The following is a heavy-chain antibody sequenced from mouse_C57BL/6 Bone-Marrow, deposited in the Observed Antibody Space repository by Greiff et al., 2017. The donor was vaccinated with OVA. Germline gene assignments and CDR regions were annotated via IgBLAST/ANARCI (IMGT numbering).Heavy chain of an antibody. CDR2: IFPSSGSP. CDR3: ARRYYGSSPVDY. D-gene: IGHD1-1*01. J-gene: IGHJ4*01. Sequence: QVQLQQSGAELMKPGASVQLSCKATGYTFTGYWIEWVKQRPGHGLAWIGMIFPSSGSPNYNEKVKGKATFTADTSSNTAYMQLSSLPTEDSDIYYCARRYYGSSPVDYWGQGTSGTVSS. V-gene: IGHV1-9*01. CDR1: GYTFTGYW.